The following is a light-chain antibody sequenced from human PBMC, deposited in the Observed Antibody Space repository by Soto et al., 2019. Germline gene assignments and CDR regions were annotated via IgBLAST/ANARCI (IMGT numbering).Light chain of an antibody. J-gene: IGKJ5*01. CDR1: QSVSSY. V-gene: IGKV3-11*01. CDR3: QQRSTRPT. CDR2: DAS. Sequence: EIVLTQSPATLSLSPGERATLSCRASQSVSSYLAWYKQKPGQAPRLLIYDASVRATGTPARFSGSGSGTDFTLTIRSLEPEDFALYYCQQRSTRPTFGQGTRLEIK.